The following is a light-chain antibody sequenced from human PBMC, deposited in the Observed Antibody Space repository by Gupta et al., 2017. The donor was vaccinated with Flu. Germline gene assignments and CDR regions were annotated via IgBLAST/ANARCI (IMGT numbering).Light chain of an antibody. Sequence: QLVLTQSPSASASLGASVKLTYTLSSGHSSYAIGWHQQQPEKGPRYLMKLNSDGSHSKGDGMPDRFSGSSSGAERYLTISSLQSEDEADYYCQTWGTGIWVFGGGTKLTVL. CDR1: SGHSSYA. J-gene: IGLJ3*02. V-gene: IGLV4-69*01. CDR2: LNSDGSH. CDR3: QTWGTGIWV.